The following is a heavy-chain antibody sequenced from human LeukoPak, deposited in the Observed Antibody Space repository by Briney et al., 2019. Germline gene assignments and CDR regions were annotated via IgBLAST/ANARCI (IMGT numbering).Heavy chain of an antibody. CDR3: ARGYYYGSGTLGPFDP. D-gene: IGHD3-10*01. Sequence: GGSLRLSCEASGFTFSSYASHWVRQAPGKGLEWVAFLSSDGNSKYYADSVKGRFTISRDNSKNTLYLQMNSLRVEDTALYYCARGYYYGSGTLGPFDPWGQGTLVTVSS. CDR1: GFTFSSYA. V-gene: IGHV3-30-3*01. J-gene: IGHJ5*02. CDR2: LSSDGNSK.